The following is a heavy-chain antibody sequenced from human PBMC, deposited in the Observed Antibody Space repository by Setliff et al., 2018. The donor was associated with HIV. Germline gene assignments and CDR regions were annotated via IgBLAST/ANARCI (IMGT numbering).Heavy chain of an antibody. CDR2: ISGSGSVI. D-gene: IGHD3-16*01. J-gene: IGHJ4*02. Sequence: GGSLRLSCAASGFTFSDDYMSWIRQIPGKGLEWVSYISGSGSVIFYADSVKGRFTISRDNAKNSLYLQMNSLRAEDTAVYYCVRGPIHGGFDFWGQGALVTVSS. V-gene: IGHV3-11*01. CDR1: GFTFSDDY. CDR3: VRGPIHGGFDF.